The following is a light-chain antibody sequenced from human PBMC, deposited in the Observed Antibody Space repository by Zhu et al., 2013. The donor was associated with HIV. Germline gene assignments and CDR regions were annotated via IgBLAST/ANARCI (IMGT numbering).Light chain of an antibody. V-gene: IGKV3-20*01. Sequence: EIVLTQSPGTLSLSPGERATLSCRASQSVSSSSLAWYQLKRGQAPRRLIYGASIRAPGIPDRFRGSGYGTEFTLTINNVQSEDYAVYYCQQSQLGASTSFGPGTKVDFK. CDR1: QSVSSSS. CDR2: GAS. J-gene: IGKJ3*01. CDR3: QQSQLGASTS.